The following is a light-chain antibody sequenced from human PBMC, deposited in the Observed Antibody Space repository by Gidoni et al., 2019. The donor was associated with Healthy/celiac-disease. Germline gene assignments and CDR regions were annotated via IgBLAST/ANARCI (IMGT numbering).Light chain of an antibody. CDR3: QHQST. CDR1: QSVSSSY. Sequence: DIVLTQSPGTLSLSPGERATLSCRASQSVSSSYLAWYQQKPGQAPRLLIYGASSRATGIPDRFSGSGSGTDFTLTISRLEPEDFAVYYCQHQSTFGQETRLEIK. V-gene: IGKV3-20*01. J-gene: IGKJ5*01. CDR2: GAS.